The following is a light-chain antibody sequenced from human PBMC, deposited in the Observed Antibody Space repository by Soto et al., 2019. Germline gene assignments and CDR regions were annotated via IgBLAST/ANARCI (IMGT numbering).Light chain of an antibody. V-gene: IGKV1-39*01. CDR1: QSISNY. CDR2: AAS. Sequence: DIQMTQSPSSLSASVGDRVTITCRARQSISNYLNWCQQKPGKAPKLLIYAASSLQSGVPSRFSGSGSGTAFTLTISTLQPDDFATYYCQQSYSSPPITFGQGTRLEIK. J-gene: IGKJ5*01. CDR3: QQSYSSPPIT.